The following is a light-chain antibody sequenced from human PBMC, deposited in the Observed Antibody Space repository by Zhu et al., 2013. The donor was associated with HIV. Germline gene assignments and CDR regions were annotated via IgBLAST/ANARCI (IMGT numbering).Light chain of an antibody. Sequence: QTVVTQEPSLTVSPGGTVTLTCGSSTGAVTSGHYPYWFQQKPGQAPRTLIYDTYDKHSWTPTRFSGSLVGGKAALTLSGAQPEDEADYYCSLFYNGPVIIGGGTKLTVL. CDR3: SLFYNGPVI. CDR2: DTY. V-gene: IGLV7-46*01. CDR1: TGAVTSGHY. J-gene: IGLJ2*01.